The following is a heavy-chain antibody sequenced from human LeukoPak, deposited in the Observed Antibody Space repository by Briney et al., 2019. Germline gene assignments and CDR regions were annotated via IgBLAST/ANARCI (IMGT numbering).Heavy chain of an antibody. D-gene: IGHD3-10*01. CDR3: ARGPMVRGVPDYDYFDY. J-gene: IGHJ4*02. CDR1: GGTFSSYA. CDR2: IIPIFGTA. Sequence: SVKVSCKASGGTFSSYAISWVRQAPGQGLEWMGGIIPIFGTANYAQKLQGRVTITADESTSTAYMELSSLRSEDTAVYYCARGPMVRGVPDYDYFDYWGQGTLVTVSS. V-gene: IGHV1-69*13.